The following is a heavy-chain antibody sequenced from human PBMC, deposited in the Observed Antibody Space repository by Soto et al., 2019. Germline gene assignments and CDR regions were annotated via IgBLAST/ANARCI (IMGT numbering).Heavy chain of an antibody. D-gene: IGHD5-12*01. V-gene: IGHV1-69*13. CDR2: IIPVFGRP. J-gene: IGHJ1*01. CDR1: GGSFSSFG. Sequence: SVKVSCKASGGSFSSFGISWVRQAPGQGLEWMGGIIPVFGRPNYAQRFRGRLTITADESTNTVYLELIDLRSEDTAVYYCAREVSGYNLWGQGTQVTVSS. CDR3: AREVSGYNL.